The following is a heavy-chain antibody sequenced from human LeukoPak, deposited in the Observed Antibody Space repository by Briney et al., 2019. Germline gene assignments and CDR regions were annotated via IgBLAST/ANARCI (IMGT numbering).Heavy chain of an antibody. CDR3: AKSVGAYYFDY. V-gene: IGHV3-9*01. J-gene: IGHJ4*02. D-gene: IGHD1-26*01. CDR1: GFTFDDYA. CDR2: ISWNSGSI. Sequence: HPGGSLRLSCAASGFTFDDYAMHWVRQAPGKGLEWVSGISWNSGSIGYADSVKGRFTISRDNAKNSLYLQMNSLRAEDTALYYCAKSVGAYYFDYWGQGTLVTVSS.